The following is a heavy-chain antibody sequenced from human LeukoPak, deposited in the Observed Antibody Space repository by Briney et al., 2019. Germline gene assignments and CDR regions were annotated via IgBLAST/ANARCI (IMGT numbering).Heavy chain of an antibody. CDR2: IRSKAYGGTT. Sequence: GGSLRLSCAASGFTFSNVWMTWVRQAPGKGLEWVGFIRSKAYGGTTEYAASEKGRFTISRDDSKSIAYLQMNSLKTEDTAVYYCTRVRFLEWLLYGNWFDPWGQGTLVTVSS. CDR3: TRVRFLEWLLYGNWFDP. D-gene: IGHD3-3*01. J-gene: IGHJ5*02. CDR1: GFTFSNVW. V-gene: IGHV3-49*04.